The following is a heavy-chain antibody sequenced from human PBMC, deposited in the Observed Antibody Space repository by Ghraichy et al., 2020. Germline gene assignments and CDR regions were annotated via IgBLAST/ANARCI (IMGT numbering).Heavy chain of an antibody. Sequence: GGSLRLSCAASGFTFSNAWMTWVRQAPGKGLEWVCRIKSKTDGGTTDYAAPVKGRFSISRDDSKNKLHMHMNNLKTEDTAVYYCTTGGETEKDYWGHGTLVTV. CDR3: TTGGETEKDY. CDR1: GFTFSNAW. D-gene: IGHD3-16*01. J-gene: IGHJ4*01. CDR2: IKSKTDGGTT. V-gene: IGHV3-15*01.